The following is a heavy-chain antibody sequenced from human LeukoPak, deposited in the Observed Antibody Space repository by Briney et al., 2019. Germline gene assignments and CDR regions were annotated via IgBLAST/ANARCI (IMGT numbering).Heavy chain of an antibody. CDR1: GFTFSSYS. D-gene: IGHD6-13*01. V-gene: IGHV3-21*01. J-gene: IGHJ5*02. CDR3: ARVGSSSWYFVGWFDP. Sequence: RPGGSLRLSCAASGFTFSSYSMNWVRQAPGKGLEWVSSISSSSSYIYYADSVKGRFTISRDNAKNSLYLQMNSLRAEDTAVYYCARVGSSSWYFVGWFDPWGQGTLVTVSS. CDR2: ISSSSSYI.